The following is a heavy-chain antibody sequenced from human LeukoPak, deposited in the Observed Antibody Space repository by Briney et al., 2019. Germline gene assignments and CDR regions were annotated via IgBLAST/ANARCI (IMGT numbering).Heavy chain of an antibody. D-gene: IGHD3-16*02. J-gene: IGHJ4*02. V-gene: IGHV4-34*01. CDR2: INHSGST. CDR1: GGSFSGYY. CDR3: ARTGNGYYDYVWGSYRPPYYFDY. Sequence: SETLSFTCAVYGGSFSGYYWSWIRQPPGKELEWIGEINHSGSTNYNPSLKSRVTISVDTSKNQFSLKLSSVTAADTAVYYCARTGNGYYDYVWGSYRPPYYFDYWGQGTLVTVSS.